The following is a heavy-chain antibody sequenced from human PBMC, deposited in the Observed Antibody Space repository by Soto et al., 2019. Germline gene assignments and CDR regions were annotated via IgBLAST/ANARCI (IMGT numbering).Heavy chain of an antibody. D-gene: IGHD3-3*01. J-gene: IGHJ6*02. CDR1: GYTFTGYD. CDR2: INPNSGGT. Sequence: ASVKVSCKASGYTFTGYDMHWVRQAPGQGLEWMGWINPNSGGTNYAQKFQGWVTMTRDTSISTAYMELSRLRSDDTAVYYCARERGSGYDFWSGYYSTYYYYGMDGWGQGTTVTVSS. V-gene: IGHV1-2*04. CDR3: ARERGSGYDFWSGYYSTYYYYGMDG.